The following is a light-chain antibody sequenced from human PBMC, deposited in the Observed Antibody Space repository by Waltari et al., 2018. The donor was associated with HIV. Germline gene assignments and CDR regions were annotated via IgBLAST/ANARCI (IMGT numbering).Light chain of an antibody. J-gene: IGLJ1*01. CDR1: NIGSKS. Sequence: SYVLAQPPSVSAAPGKTARITCVGNNIGSKSAHRYQQKPGQAPVVVIYYDSDRPSGIAELFSGSNSGNTATLTSSSVEAGDEADYYCQVWDSSSDAYVFGTGTKVTVL. CDR2: YDS. CDR3: QVWDSSSDAYV. V-gene: IGLV3-21*04.